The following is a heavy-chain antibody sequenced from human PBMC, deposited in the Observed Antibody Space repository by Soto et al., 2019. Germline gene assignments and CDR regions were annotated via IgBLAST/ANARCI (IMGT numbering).Heavy chain of an antibody. CDR1: GYSFTSYW. CDR2: IDPSDSYT. D-gene: IGHD4-4*01. CDR3: AQTTVTTADFDY. J-gene: IGHJ4*02. V-gene: IGHV5-10-1*01. Sequence: GKSLKIYCKGSGYSFTSYWISWVRQMPGKGLEWMGRIDPSDSYTNYSPSFQGHVTISADKSISTAYLQWSSLKASDTAMYYCAQTTVTTADFDYWGQGTLVTVSS.